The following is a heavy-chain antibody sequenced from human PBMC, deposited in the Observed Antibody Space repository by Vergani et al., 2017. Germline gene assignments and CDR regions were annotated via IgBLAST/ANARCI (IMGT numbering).Heavy chain of an antibody. D-gene: IGHD1-26*01. CDR1: DFSITNGDY. CDR2: IYHSGRT. V-gene: IGHV4-38-2*02. CDR3: GSLDGSLREN. J-gene: IGHJ4*02. Sequence: QVQLQESGPGLVKPSETLSLICTVSDFSITNGDYWGWIRQPPGKGLEWIGSIYHSGRTYYNPSLRSRLTISVDTSKNQFSLTLRSVTAADTAVYHCGSLDGSLRENWGQGTLVTGSS.